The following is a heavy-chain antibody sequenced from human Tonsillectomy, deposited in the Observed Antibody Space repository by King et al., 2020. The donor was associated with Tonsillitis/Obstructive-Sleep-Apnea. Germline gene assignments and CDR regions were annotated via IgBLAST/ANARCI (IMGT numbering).Heavy chain of an antibody. V-gene: IGHV4-34*01. CDR2: INHIGST. CDR3: ARSNWFDP. CDR1: VGSFSGYY. J-gene: IGHJ5*02. Sequence: VQLQQWGAGLLKPSETLSLTCAVYVGSFSGYYWSWIRQPPGKGLEWIGEINHIGSTNYNPSLKSRVTISVDTSKNQFSLKVNSVTAADTAVYYCARSNWFDPWGQGTLVTVSS.